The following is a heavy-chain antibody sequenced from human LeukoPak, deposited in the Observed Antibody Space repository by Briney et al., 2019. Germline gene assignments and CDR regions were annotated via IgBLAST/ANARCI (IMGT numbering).Heavy chain of an antibody. CDR3: ARRGYYDSSGYYFFDY. CDR2: IYPGDSDT. CDR1: GYSFTSYW. Sequence: GESLKISCKGSGYSFTSYWIGWGRQMPGKGLEWMGIIYPGDSDTRYSPSFQGQVTISADKSISTAYLQWSSLKASDTAMYYCARRGYYDSSGYYFFDYWGQGTLVTVSS. D-gene: IGHD3-22*01. V-gene: IGHV5-51*01. J-gene: IGHJ4*02.